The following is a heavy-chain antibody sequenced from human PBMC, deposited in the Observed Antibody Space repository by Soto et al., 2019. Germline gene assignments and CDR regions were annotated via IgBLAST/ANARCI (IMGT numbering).Heavy chain of an antibody. D-gene: IGHD3-10*01. Sequence: QVQLVESGGGVVQPGRSLRLSCAASGFTFSSYGMHWVRQAPGKGLEWVAVIGSDGSKKYYADSVKGRFTISRDNSKNTLYLQMNSLRAEDTAVYYCARDYYGSGMMYYYGMDVWGQGTKVNVSS. CDR2: IGSDGSKK. V-gene: IGHV3-33*01. CDR3: ARDYYGSGMMYYYGMDV. J-gene: IGHJ6*02. CDR1: GFTFSSYG.